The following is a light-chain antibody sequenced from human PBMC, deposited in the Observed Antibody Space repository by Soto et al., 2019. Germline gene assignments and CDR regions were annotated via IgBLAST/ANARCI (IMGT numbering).Light chain of an antibody. Sequence: DIQMTQSPSTLSASVGDRVTITCRASQSISSWLAWYQQRPGKPPKLLIYDASSLESGVPSRFSGSGSGTEFTLTISGLQPDDFATYYCQQYNSYSPRTFGQGTKVEIK. CDR2: DAS. CDR3: QQYNSYSPRT. CDR1: QSISSW. V-gene: IGKV1-5*01. J-gene: IGKJ1*01.